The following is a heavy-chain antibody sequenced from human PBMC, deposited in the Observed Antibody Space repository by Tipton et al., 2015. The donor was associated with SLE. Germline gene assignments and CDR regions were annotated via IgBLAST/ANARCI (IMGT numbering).Heavy chain of an antibody. CDR1: GYSISSGYY. CDR2: IYSSGTT. D-gene: IGHD3-10*01. Sequence: TLSLTCAVSGYSISSGYYWDWIRQPPGKGLEWIGSIYSSGTTNYYPSLKSRVTMSVDMSKNQFSLKLSSVTAADTAVYYCARASWDYRGSGSFSDYWGQGTLVTVSA. CDR3: ARASWDYRGSGSFSDY. V-gene: IGHV4-38-2*01. J-gene: IGHJ4*02.